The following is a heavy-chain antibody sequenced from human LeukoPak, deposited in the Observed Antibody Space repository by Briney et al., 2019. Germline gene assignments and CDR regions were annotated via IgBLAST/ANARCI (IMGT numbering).Heavy chain of an antibody. CDR3: ARASYCSDGSCYSDY. J-gene: IGHJ4*02. D-gene: IGHD2-15*01. V-gene: IGHV1-18*01. CDR1: GYTFSSYS. Sequence: ASVKVSCKASGYTFSSYSISWVRQAPGQGLEWMGWISAYNGNTIYAQKVKGRVTMTTDTSTSTAYMELRSLKSDDAAVYYCARASYCSDGSCYSDYWGQGTLVTVSS. CDR2: ISAYNGNT.